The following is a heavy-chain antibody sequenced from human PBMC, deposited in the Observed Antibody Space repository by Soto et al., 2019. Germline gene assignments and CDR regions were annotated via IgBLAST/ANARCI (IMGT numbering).Heavy chain of an antibody. Sequence: QLQLQESGPGLVKPSETLSLTCTVSGGSISSSSYYWGWIRQPPGKGLEWIGSIYYSGSTYYNPSLKSRVTISVDTSKNQFSLKLSSVTAADTAVYYCARQGSSVHRHYFDYWGQGTLVTVS. V-gene: IGHV4-39*01. CDR1: GGSISSSSYY. J-gene: IGHJ4*02. CDR2: IYYSGST. D-gene: IGHD2-2*01. CDR3: ARQGSSVHRHYFDY.